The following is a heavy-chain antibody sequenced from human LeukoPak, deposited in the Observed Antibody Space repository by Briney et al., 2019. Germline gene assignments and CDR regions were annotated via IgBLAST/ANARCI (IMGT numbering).Heavy chain of an antibody. J-gene: IGHJ4*02. V-gene: IGHV1-69*05. D-gene: IGHD2-2*01. Sequence: ASVKVSCKASGGTFSSYAISWVRQAPGQGLEWMGGIIPIFGTANYAQKLQGRVTMTTDTSTSTAYMELRSLRSDDTAVYYCATHTEGYCSSTSCYYFDYWGQGTPVTVSS. CDR3: ATHTEGYCSSTSCYYFDY. CDR1: GGTFSSYA. CDR2: IIPIFGTA.